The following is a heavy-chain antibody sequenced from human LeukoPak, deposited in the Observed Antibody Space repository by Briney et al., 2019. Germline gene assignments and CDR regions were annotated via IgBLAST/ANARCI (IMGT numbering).Heavy chain of an antibody. Sequence: SQTLSLTCTVSGGSISSGDYHWSWVRQSPGKGLEWIGYIYYSGAIYYNPSLKSRVTISVDTTKNQFSLKVTSMTAADTAVYYCARGSKAAPGTFDYWGQGTLVTVSS. D-gene: IGHD6-13*01. CDR1: GGSISSGDYH. CDR2: IYYSGAI. J-gene: IGHJ4*02. CDR3: ARGSKAAPGTFDY. V-gene: IGHV4-30-4*01.